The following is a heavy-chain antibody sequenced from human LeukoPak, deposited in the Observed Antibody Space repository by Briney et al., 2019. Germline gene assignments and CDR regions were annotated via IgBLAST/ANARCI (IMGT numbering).Heavy chain of an antibody. CDR1: GFTFSSYP. V-gene: IGHV3-23*01. D-gene: IGHD3-22*01. J-gene: IGHJ4*02. Sequence: PGGSLRVSCVVSGFTFSSYPMSWVRQAPGKGLEWVSAISGSGGSTYYADSVKGRFTISRDNSKNTLYLQMNSLRAEDTAVYYCAKEFDYYDRNDYWGQGTLVTVSS. CDR3: AKEFDYYDRNDY. CDR2: ISGSGGST.